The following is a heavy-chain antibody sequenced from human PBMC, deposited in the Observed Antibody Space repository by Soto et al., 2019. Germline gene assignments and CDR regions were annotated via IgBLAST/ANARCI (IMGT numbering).Heavy chain of an antibody. CDR3: ASGIQAQLPDLVTIFGVPLPYYFDY. V-gene: IGHV1-2*02. CDR2: INPNSGGT. J-gene: IGHJ4*02. CDR1: GYAFTGYY. D-gene: IGHD3-3*01. Sequence: SVKVSCKASGYAFTGYYMHWVRQAPIQGLEWMGWINPNSGGTNYAQKFQGRVTMTRDTSISTAYMELSRLRSDDTAVYYCASGIQAQLPDLVTIFGVPLPYYFDYWGQGTLVTVSS.